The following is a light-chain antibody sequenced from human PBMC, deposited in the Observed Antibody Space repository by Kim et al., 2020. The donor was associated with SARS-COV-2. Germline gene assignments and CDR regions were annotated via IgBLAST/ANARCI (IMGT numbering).Light chain of an antibody. J-gene: IGLJ3*02. V-gene: IGLV3-19*01. CDR2: GKN. Sequence: SSELTQNPAVSVALGQTVRITCQGDSLRTYYASWYQKKPGQAPILVIYGKNKRPSGIPDRFSGSTTGNTASLTVTGAQALDEADYYCNSRDSSADHVVFG. CDR1: SLRTYY. CDR3: NSRDSSADHVV.